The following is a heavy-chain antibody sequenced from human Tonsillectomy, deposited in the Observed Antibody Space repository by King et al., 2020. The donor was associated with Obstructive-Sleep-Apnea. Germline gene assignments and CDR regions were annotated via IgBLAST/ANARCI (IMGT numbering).Heavy chain of an antibody. Sequence: VQLVESGGGVVQPGRSLRLSCAASGFTFSSYAMHWVRQAPGKGLEWVAVISYDGSNKYYGASVKGRFTISRDNSKNTRYLQMHSLKAEETAIYYCARDLLGYCSGGTCYSFDYWGQGTLVTVSS. CDR2: ISYDGSNK. CDR3: ARDLLGYCSGGTCYSFDY. V-gene: IGHV3-30*04. J-gene: IGHJ4*02. CDR1: GFTFSSYA. D-gene: IGHD2-15*01.